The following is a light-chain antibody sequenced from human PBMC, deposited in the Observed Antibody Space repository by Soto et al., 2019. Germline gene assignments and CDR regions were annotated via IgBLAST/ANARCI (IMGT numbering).Light chain of an antibody. CDR3: MQALQTPWT. Sequence: DIVMTQSPLSLPVTPGEPASISCRSSQSLLHSNGYNYLDWYLQKPGQSPQLLIYLGSNRASRVPDRFSGSGSGTDFTLKISRVAAEDVGVYYCMQALQTPWTFGQGTKVEIK. V-gene: IGKV2-28*01. CDR1: QSLLHSNGYNY. CDR2: LGS. J-gene: IGKJ1*01.